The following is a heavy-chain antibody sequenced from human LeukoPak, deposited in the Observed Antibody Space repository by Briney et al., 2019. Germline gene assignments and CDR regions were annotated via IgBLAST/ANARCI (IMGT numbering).Heavy chain of an antibody. Sequence: GGSLRLSCAASGFTFSSYAMSWVRQAPGKGLEWVSVIYGGDNTVYADSVTGRFTISRDNSKNTLYLQMNSLRAGDTAVYYCARDGRGKFDYDSGGYYVYWGQGTLVTVSS. D-gene: IGHD3-22*01. V-gene: IGHV3-53*01. CDR2: IYGGDNT. J-gene: IGHJ4*02. CDR3: ARDGRGKFDYDSGGYYVY. CDR1: GFTFSSYA.